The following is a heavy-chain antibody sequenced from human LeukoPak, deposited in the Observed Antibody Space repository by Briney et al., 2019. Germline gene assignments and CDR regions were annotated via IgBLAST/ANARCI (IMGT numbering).Heavy chain of an antibody. D-gene: IGHD2-21*02. CDR1: GYTFTSYA. CDR2: INTNTGNP. Sequence: ASVKVSCKASGYTFTSYAMNWVRQAPGQGLEWMGWINTNTGNPTYAQGFTGRFVFSLDTSVSTAYLQISSLKAEETAVYYCAGYCGGDCYSGGNWFDPWGQGTLVTVSS. J-gene: IGHJ5*02. V-gene: IGHV7-4-1*02. CDR3: AGYCGGDCYSGGNWFDP.